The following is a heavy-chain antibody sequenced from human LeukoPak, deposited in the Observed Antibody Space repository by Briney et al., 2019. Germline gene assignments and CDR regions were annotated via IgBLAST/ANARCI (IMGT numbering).Heavy chain of an antibody. J-gene: IGHJ5*02. CDR2: MNPNSGNT. CDR3: ARSYRRLGYCSSTSCQNWFDP. V-gene: IGHV1-8*02. Sequence: ASVKVSCKASGYTFTSYDINWVRQATGQGLEWMGWMNPNSGNTGYAQKFQGRVTMTRDTSISTAYMELSRLRSDDTAVYYCARSYRRLGYCSSTSCQNWFDPWGQGTLVTVSS. CDR1: GYTFTSYD. D-gene: IGHD2-2*01.